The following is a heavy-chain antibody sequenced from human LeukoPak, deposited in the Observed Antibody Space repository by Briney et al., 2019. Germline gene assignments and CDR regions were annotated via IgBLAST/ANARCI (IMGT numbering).Heavy chain of an antibody. CDR2: IKSKGGGGTV. CDR3: THDSSGYYTFHY. V-gene: IGHV3-15*01. J-gene: IGHJ4*02. CDR1: GFTFSSDG. D-gene: IGHD3-22*01. Sequence: WGSLTLSCAASGFTFSSDGMSWVRQAPGKGLECIGRIKSKGGGGTVDYAAPVKDRFIISRDDSRNTVYLQMNSLRTEDTAVYFCTHDSSGYYTFHYWGQGSLGTVSS.